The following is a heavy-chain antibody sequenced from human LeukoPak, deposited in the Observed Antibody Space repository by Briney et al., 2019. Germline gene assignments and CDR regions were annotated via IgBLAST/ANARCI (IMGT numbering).Heavy chain of an antibody. D-gene: IGHD3-22*01. Sequence: ASVKVSCKASGGTFSSYAISWVRQAPGQGLEWMGRIIPIFGTANYAQKFQGRVTITTDESTSTAYMELSSLRSEDTAVYYCARALAYDSSARGYWGQGTLVTVSS. V-gene: IGHV1-69*05. CDR2: IIPIFGTA. J-gene: IGHJ4*02. CDR3: ARALAYDSSARGY. CDR1: GGTFSSYA.